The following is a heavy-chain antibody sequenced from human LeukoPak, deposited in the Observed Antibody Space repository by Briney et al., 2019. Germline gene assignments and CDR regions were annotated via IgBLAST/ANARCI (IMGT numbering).Heavy chain of an antibody. CDR1: GGSISSSSYY. CDR3: ARDSPDIPWFGELYPHDYYYYMDV. V-gene: IGHV4-39*07. J-gene: IGHJ6*03. Sequence: PSETLSLTCTVSGGSISSSSYYWGWIRQPPGKGLEWIGCIYYSGSTYYNPSLKSRVTISVDTSKNQFSLKLSSVTAADTAVYYCARDSPDIPWFGELYPHDYYYYMDVWGKGTTVTVSS. D-gene: IGHD3-10*01. CDR2: IYYSGST.